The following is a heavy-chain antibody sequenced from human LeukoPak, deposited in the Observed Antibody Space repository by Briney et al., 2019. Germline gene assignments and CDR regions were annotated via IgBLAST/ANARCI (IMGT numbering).Heavy chain of an antibody. CDR1: GGSISSGDYY. V-gene: IGHV4-30-4*08. Sequence: SETLSLTCSVSGGSISSGDYYWSWIRQPPGNGLEWIGSIYYSGTTYNSPSLKSRITISVDTSKNQFSLKLTSVTAADTAVYYCARASRENDYGGPDQPAEYFQHWGQGTLVTVSS. CDR2: IYYSGTT. D-gene: IGHD4-23*01. J-gene: IGHJ1*01. CDR3: ARASRENDYGGPDQPAEYFQH.